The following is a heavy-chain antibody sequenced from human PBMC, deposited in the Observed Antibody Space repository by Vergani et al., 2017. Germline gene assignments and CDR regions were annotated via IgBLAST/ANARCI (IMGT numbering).Heavy chain of an antibody. CDR3: ARDYGDYVAPNWYFDL. Sequence: QVQLQESGPGLVKPSETLSLTCTVSGGSISSYYWSWIRQPPGKGLEWIGYIYYSGSTNYNPSLKSRVTISVDTSKNQFSLKLSSVTAADTAVYYCARDYGDYVAPNWYFDLWGRGTLVTVSS. J-gene: IGHJ2*01. D-gene: IGHD4-17*01. V-gene: IGHV4-59*01. CDR1: GGSISSYY. CDR2: IYYSGST.